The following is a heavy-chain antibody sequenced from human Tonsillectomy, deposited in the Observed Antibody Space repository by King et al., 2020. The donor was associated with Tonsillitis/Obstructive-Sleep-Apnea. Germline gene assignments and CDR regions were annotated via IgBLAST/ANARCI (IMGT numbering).Heavy chain of an antibody. CDR1: GYTFSSYA. CDR3: ARGDYDLWSGYPSEDYYYMDV. D-gene: IGHD3-3*01. CDR2: INTNTGNP. J-gene: IGHJ6*03. V-gene: IGHV7-4-1*02. Sequence: VQLVESGSELKKPGASVKVSCEASGYTFSSYAMNWVRQAPGQGLEWMGWINTNTGNPTYAQGFTGRFVFSLDTSVSTAYLQISSLKAEDTAVYYCARGDYDLWSGYPSEDYYYMDVWGKGTTVTVSS.